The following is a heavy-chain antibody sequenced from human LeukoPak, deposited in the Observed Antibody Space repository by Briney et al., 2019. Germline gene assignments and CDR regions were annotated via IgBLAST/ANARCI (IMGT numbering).Heavy chain of an antibody. J-gene: IGHJ6*03. V-gene: IGHV3-21*01. CDR3: ARTPGERYCSGGSCYFHYYYMDV. D-gene: IGHD2-15*01. CDR1: GFTFSTYS. Sequence: GGSLRLSCAASGFTFSTYSMNWVRQAPGKGLEWVSSISSSSDYIYYADSVRGRFSITRDNARNSLYLQMNSLRAEDTAVYYCARTPGERYCSGGSCYFHYYYMDVWGKGTTVTVS. CDR2: ISSSSDYI.